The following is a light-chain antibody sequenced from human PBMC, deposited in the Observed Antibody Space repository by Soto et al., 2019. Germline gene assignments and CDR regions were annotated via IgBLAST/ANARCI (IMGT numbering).Light chain of an antibody. CDR3: QQYNNWPPLT. Sequence: EIVMTQSPATLSVSPGERATLSCRASQSVSTNLAWYQQKPGQAPRLLIYGAYTRPTGIPSRFSGSGSGTEFTLTISSLQSEDFAGYYCQQYNNWPPLTFCGGTKVEIK. CDR1: QSVSTN. J-gene: IGKJ4*01. V-gene: IGKV3-15*01. CDR2: GAY.